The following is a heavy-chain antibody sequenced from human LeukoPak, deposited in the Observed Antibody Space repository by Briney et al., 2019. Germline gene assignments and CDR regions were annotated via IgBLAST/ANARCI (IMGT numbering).Heavy chain of an antibody. CDR1: GFTFSSYA. J-gene: IGHJ6*02. V-gene: IGHV3-23*01. CDR3: AKNYDSGRGVPYGMDV. Sequence: GGSLRLSCVASGFTFSSYAMRWVRQAPGKGLEWVSAIGAGSGDITIYADSVKGRFTISRDNSKNTLYLQMNSLRGEDTAVYYCAKNYDSGRGVPYGMDVWGQGTTVTVSS. D-gene: IGHD3-10*01. CDR2: IGAGSGDIT.